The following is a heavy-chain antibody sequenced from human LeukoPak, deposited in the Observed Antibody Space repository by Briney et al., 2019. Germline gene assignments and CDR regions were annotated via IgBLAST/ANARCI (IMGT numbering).Heavy chain of an antibody. D-gene: IGHD4-17*01. J-gene: IGHJ5*02. CDR3: AREIDYGDYGWFDP. CDR1: GGSISSYY. V-gene: IGHV4-4*07. CDR2: VYTSGST. Sequence: SETLSLTCTVSGGSISSYYWSWIRQPAGKGLEWIGRVYTSGSTNYNPSLKSRVTMSVDTSKNQFSLKLSSVTAADTAVYYCAREIDYGDYGWFDPWGQGTLVTVSS.